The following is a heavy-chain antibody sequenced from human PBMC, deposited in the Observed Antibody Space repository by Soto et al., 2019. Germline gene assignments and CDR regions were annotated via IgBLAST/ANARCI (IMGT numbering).Heavy chain of an antibody. CDR2: IYHSGST. Sequence: SETLSLTCAVSGGSIISCGYSWSWIRQPPGKGLEWIGYIYHSGSTYYNPSLKSRVTISVDRSKNQFSLNLSSVTAADTAVYYCARVTSPWGQGTLVSVSS. CDR3: ARVTSP. CDR1: GGSIISCGYS. J-gene: IGHJ5*02. V-gene: IGHV4-30-2*01.